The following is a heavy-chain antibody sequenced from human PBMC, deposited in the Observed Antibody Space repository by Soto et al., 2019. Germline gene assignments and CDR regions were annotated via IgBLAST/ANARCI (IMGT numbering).Heavy chain of an antibody. CDR2: ISAYNGNT. D-gene: IGHD2-15*01. CDR3: ARDLVVVAATHYYYYGIDV. Sequence: ASVKVSCTASCDTFTSYGIRWVRQAPVQGLEWMGSISAYNGNTNYAQKRQGRVTMTTDTSTSTAYMELRSLRSDDTAVYYCARDLVVVAATHYYYYGIDVWGQGPAVTVSS. V-gene: IGHV1-18*01. J-gene: IGHJ6*02. CDR1: CDTFTSYG.